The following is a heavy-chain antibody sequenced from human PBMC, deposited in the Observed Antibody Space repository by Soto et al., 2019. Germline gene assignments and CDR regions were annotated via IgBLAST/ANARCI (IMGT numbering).Heavy chain of an antibody. D-gene: IGHD2-15*01. V-gene: IGHV3-23*01. J-gene: IGHJ4*02. CDR3: AKDPIVVVAASDY. Sequence: VHLMESGGGVVQPGRSLRLSCEASGFTFSRSGMHWVRQAPGKGLEWVSAISGSGGSTYYADSVKGRFTISRDNSKNTLYLQMNSLRAEDTAVYYCAKDPIVVVAASDYWGQGTLVTVSS. CDR2: ISGSGGST. CDR1: GFTFSRSG.